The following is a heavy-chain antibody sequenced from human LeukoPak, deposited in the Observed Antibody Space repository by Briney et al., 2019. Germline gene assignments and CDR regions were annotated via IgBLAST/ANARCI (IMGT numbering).Heavy chain of an antibody. CDR3: ARAPGEGWFDP. D-gene: IGHD4-17*01. V-gene: IGHV3-7*01. Sequence: PGGSLRLSCAASGCTFSSYWMSWVRQAPGKGLEWVASIKQDGSEKYYVDSVKGRFTISRDNAKNSLYLQMNSLRAEDTALYYCARAPGEGWFDPWGQGTLVTVSS. CDR1: GCTFSSYW. CDR2: IKQDGSEK. J-gene: IGHJ5*02.